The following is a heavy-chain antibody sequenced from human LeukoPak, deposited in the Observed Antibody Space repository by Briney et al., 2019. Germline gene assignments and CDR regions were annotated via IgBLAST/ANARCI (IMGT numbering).Heavy chain of an antibody. Sequence: GGSLRLSCAAYGFTFSSYSMNWVRQTPGKGLEWGSYISGSSSTIYYADSVKGRFTISRDNGKNTLYLQMNSLRAEDTAVYYCARGSTYYDSSGQVPFDYWGQGTLVTVSS. CDR3: ARGSTYYDSSGQVPFDY. D-gene: IGHD3-22*01. J-gene: IGHJ4*02. CDR2: ISGSSSTI. V-gene: IGHV3-48*01. CDR1: GFTFSSYS.